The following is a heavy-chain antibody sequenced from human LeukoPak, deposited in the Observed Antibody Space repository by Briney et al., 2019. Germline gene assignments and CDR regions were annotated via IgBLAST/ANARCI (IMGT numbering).Heavy chain of an antibody. Sequence: GGSLRLSCAASGFTFSSYAMSWVRQAPGKGLEWVSVIYSGGSTYYADSVKGRFTISRDNSKNTLYLQMNSLRAEDTAVYYCARDMAAAGNHNWFDPWGQGTLVTVSS. J-gene: IGHJ5*02. CDR3: ARDMAAAGNHNWFDP. CDR2: IYSGGST. D-gene: IGHD6-13*01. CDR1: GFTFSSYA. V-gene: IGHV3-53*01.